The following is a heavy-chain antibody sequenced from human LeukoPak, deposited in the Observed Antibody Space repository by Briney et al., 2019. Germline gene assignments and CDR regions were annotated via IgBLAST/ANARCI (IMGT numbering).Heavy chain of an antibody. Sequence: SETLSLTCTVSGGSISSGSYYWSWIRQPAGKGLEWIGRIYTSGSTNYNPSLKSRVTMSVDTSKNQFSLKLSSVTAADTAVYYCARVYYDSSGYSDYFDYWGQGTLVTVSS. CDR1: GGSISSGSYY. V-gene: IGHV4-61*02. CDR3: ARVYYDSSGYSDYFDY. D-gene: IGHD3-22*01. J-gene: IGHJ4*02. CDR2: IYTSGST.